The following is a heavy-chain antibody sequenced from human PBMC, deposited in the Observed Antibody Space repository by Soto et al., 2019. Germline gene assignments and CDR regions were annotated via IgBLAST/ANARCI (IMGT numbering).Heavy chain of an antibody. CDR3: ARDRVAGIWGDAFDI. Sequence: ASVKVSCKPSGYTFTNHGINWVRQAPGQGLEWMGWINPYNANTNYAQKLQGRVTMTTDTSTSTAYMDLRSLTSDDTAVYYCARDRVAGIWGDAFDIWGQGTMVTVSS. CDR2: INPYNANT. D-gene: IGHD3-16*01. CDR1: GYTFTNHG. J-gene: IGHJ3*02. V-gene: IGHV1-18*04.